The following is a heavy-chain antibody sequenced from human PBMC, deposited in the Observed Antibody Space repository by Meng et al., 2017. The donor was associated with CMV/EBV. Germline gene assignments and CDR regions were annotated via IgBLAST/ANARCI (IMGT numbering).Heavy chain of an antibody. CDR3: AHSLDYSYEARWFDP. J-gene: IGHJ5*02. D-gene: IGHD5-18*01. CDR2: IYWNDDK. Sequence: SGPTLVKPPQTLTLTCTFSGFSLSTSGVGVGWIRQPPGKALEWLALIYWNDDKRYSPSLKSRLTITKDTSKNQVVLTMTNMDPVDTATYYCAHSLDYSYEARWFDPWGQGTLVTVSS. CDR1: GFSLSTSGVG. V-gene: IGHV2-5*01.